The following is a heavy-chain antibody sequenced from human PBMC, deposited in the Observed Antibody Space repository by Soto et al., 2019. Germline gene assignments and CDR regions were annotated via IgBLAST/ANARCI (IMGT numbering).Heavy chain of an antibody. V-gene: IGHV3-30-3*01. CDR2: ISYDGSNK. D-gene: IGHD3-3*01. Sequence: HPGGSLRLSCAASGFTFSSYAMHWVRQAPGKGLEWVAVISYDGSNKYYADSVKGRFTISRDNSKNTLYLQMNSLRAEDTAVYYCARDLPAEVSDFWSGKPRYYYYGMDVWGQGTTVTVSS. CDR1: GFTFSSYA. J-gene: IGHJ6*02. CDR3: ARDLPAEVSDFWSGKPRYYYYGMDV.